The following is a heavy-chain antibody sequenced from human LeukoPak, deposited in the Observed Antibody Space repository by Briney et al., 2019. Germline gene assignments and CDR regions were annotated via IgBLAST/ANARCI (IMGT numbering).Heavy chain of an antibody. D-gene: IGHD3-10*01. CDR1: GGSISSYY. V-gene: IGHV4-4*07. J-gene: IGHJ4*02. CDR3: ARDRPEYYYGSGSNFDY. Sequence: SETLSLTCTVSGGSISSYYWSWIRQPAGKGLEWIGRIYTSGSANYNPSLKSRVTMSVDTSKNQFSLKLSSVTAADTAVYYCARDRPEYYYGSGSNFDYWGQGTLVTVSS. CDR2: IYTSGSA.